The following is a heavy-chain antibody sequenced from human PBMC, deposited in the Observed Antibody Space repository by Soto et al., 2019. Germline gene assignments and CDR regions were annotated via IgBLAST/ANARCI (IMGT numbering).Heavy chain of an antibody. CDR1: GGSIGSDHYY. CDR3: ASHRIGVVVSPRPSAFDS. J-gene: IGHJ4*02. D-gene: IGHD2-15*01. CDR2: IYYSGDT. V-gene: IGHV4-39*01. Sequence: SETLSLTCTVSGGSIGSDHYYWGWIRQSPGKGLEWIASIYYSGDTYFNPSLRSRVSISVDTSKNQFSLNANSMTAADTAIYCCASHRIGVVVSPRPSAFDSWGQGTLVTVSS.